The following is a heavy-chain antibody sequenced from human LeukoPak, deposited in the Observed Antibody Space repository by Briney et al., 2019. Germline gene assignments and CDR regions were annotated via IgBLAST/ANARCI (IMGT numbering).Heavy chain of an antibody. CDR1: GYSFTSYW. J-gene: IGHJ4*02. Sequence: GASLKISCKGSGYSFTSYWIGWVRQLPGKGLEWMGIIYPGDSDTRYSPSFQGHVTFSADKTISSAYLQGCSLTAADTAMYYCARGRDGLGWGQGTLVTVSS. V-gene: IGHV5-51*01. CDR2: IYPGDSDT. D-gene: IGHD5-24*01. CDR3: ARGRDGLG.